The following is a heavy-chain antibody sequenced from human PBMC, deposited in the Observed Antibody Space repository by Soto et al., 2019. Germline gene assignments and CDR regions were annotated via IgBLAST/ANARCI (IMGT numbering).Heavy chain of an antibody. CDR1: GFSLRNSRIG. Sequence: QVTLKESGPVLVKPTETLTLTCTVSGFSLRNSRIGVSWIRQPPGKALEWLAHIFSNDEKSYSTSLKGSLTNTNESSKSHVVLITTNTDPMETARYYCARMPYDCCGYYSPLWGPGTLVTVSS. J-gene: IGHJ4*02. V-gene: IGHV2-26*01. D-gene: IGHD3-22*01. CDR2: IFSNDEK. CDR3: ARMPYDCCGYYSPL.